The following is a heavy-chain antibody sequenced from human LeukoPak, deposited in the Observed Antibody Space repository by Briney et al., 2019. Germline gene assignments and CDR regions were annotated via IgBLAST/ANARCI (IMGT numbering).Heavy chain of an antibody. Sequence: GGSLRLSCAASGFTFSSSWMHWVRHVPGKGLVWVSRINTDGRSTGYADSVKGRFTISRDNAENTLYLQMNSLRAEDTAIYYCARGKGGSGYSIDYWGQGTLVTVSS. V-gene: IGHV3-74*01. CDR2: INTDGRST. D-gene: IGHD3-3*01. CDR1: GFTFSSSW. J-gene: IGHJ4*02. CDR3: ARGKGGSGYSIDY.